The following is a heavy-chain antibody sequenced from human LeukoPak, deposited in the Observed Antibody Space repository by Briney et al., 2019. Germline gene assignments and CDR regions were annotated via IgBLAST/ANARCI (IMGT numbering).Heavy chain of an antibody. CDR3: ARATSELPLQLRFLEWPPFAYYYMDV. V-gene: IGHV4-4*02. J-gene: IGHJ6*03. D-gene: IGHD3-3*01. Sequence: TSETLSLTCAVSGGSISSSNWWSWVRQPPGKGLEWIGEINHIGSTNYNPSLKSRVTISVDTSKNQFSLKLSSVTAADTAVYYCARATSELPLQLRFLEWPPFAYYYMDVWGKGTTVTVSS. CDR2: INHIGST. CDR1: GGSISSSNW.